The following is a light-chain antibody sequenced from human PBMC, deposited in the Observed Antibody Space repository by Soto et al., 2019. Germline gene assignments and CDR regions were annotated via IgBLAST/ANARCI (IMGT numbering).Light chain of an antibody. CDR1: SSNIGAGYD. V-gene: IGLV1-44*01. CDR3: AAWDDSLNGPL. CDR2: SNN. Sequence: QSVLTQPPSVSGAPGQRVTISCTGSSSNIGAGYDVHWYQQLPGTAPKLLIYSNNQRPSGVPDRFSGSKSGTSASLAISGLQSEDEADYYCAAWDDSLNGPLFGGGTKLTVL. J-gene: IGLJ2*01.